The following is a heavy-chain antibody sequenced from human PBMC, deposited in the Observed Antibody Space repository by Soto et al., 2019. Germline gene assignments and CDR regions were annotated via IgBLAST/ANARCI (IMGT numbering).Heavy chain of an antibody. V-gene: IGHV1-69*13. D-gene: IGHD1-26*01. Sequence: VKVSCKASGGTFSRYAISGVLQAPGQGLEGMGGIIPIFGTANYAQKFQGRVTITADKSTSTAYMELSSLRSEDTAVYYCARGTSGSYLPYWGQGTLVTVSS. J-gene: IGHJ4*02. CDR1: GGTFSRYA. CDR3: ARGTSGSYLPY. CDR2: IIPIFGTA.